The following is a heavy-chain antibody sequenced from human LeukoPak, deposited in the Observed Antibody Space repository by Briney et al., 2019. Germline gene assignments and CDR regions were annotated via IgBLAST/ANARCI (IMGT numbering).Heavy chain of an antibody. CDR3: VKEGVEYSYSYGDY. J-gene: IGHJ4*02. Sequence: PPGGSLRLSCAASGFTFSSYGMHWVRQAPGKGLEWVALISYDGGDKYYAESMKGRITISRDNAENTLYLQMNNLRPDDTAFYFCVKEGVEYSYSYGDYWGQGTLVTVSS. V-gene: IGHV3-30*18. D-gene: IGHD3-16*01. CDR2: ISYDGGDK. CDR1: GFTFSSYG.